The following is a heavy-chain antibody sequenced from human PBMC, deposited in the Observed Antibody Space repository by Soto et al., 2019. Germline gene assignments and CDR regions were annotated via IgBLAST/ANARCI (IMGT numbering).Heavy chain of an antibody. CDR2: IYYSGST. V-gene: IGHV4-39*01. CDR3: AMYGDSHHDAFDI. J-gene: IGHJ3*02. D-gene: IGHD4-17*01. Sequence: SETLSLTCTVSGGSISSSSYYWGWIRQPPGKGLEWIGSIYYSGSTYYNPSLKSRVTISVDTSKNQFSLKLSSVTAADTAVYYCAMYGDSHHDAFDIWGQGTMVTVSS. CDR1: GGSISSSSYY.